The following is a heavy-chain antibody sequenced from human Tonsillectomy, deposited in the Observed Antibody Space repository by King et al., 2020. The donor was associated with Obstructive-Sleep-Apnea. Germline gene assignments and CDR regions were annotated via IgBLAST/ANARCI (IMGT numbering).Heavy chain of an antibody. Sequence: HVQLVESGAEVKKPGASVKVSCKASGYTFTGYYIHWVRQAPGQGLEWMGWISPNSGATNYAQKFQDRVTMTRDTSISTAYMDLSRLRSDDTATYYCARDMSAYDSTSPAYWGQGTLVTVSS. D-gene: IGHD3-10*01. V-gene: IGHV1-2*02. CDR1: GYTFTGYY. CDR3: ARDMSAYDSTSPAY. J-gene: IGHJ4*02. CDR2: ISPNSGAT.